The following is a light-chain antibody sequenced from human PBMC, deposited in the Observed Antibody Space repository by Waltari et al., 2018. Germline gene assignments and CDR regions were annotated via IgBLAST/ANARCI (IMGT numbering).Light chain of an antibody. Sequence: QSALTQPASVSGSPGQSITISCTGTSSAVGGYNYVSWYQQHPGKGPKLIIYDVSNRPSGVSNRFSGSKSGNTASLTISGLQAEDEADYYCSSYTSSSLGVFGGGTKLTVL. CDR3: SSYTSSSLGV. CDR2: DVS. V-gene: IGLV2-14*03. CDR1: SSAVGGYNY. J-gene: IGLJ2*01.